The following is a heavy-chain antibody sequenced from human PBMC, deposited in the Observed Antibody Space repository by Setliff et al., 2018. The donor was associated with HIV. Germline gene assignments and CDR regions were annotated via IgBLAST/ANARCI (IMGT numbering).Heavy chain of an antibody. V-gene: IGHV4-4*02. Sequence: SETLSLTCALSGDSVTSSSWWSWVRQPPGKGLEWIGAIYRSGSTNYNPSLKSRVTISLDKSKNQFSLKVNSVTAADTAVYYCTRRDNSVSGYYTDHAFDIWGQGTLVTVSS. CDR1: GDSVTSSSW. D-gene: IGHD3-22*01. J-gene: IGHJ3*02. CDR3: TRRDNSVSGYYTDHAFDI. CDR2: IYRSGST.